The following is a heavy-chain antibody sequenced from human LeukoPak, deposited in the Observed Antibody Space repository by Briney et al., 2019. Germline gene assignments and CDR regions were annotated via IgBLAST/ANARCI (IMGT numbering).Heavy chain of an antibody. D-gene: IGHD6-13*01. CDR1: GYTFTGYY. Sequence: APVKVSCKASGYTFTGYYMHWVRQAPGQGLEWMGWINPSSGGTNYAQKFQGRVTMTRDTSISTAYMELSRLRSDDTAVYYCARTSRIAAADIDYWGQGTLVTVSS. V-gene: IGHV1-2*02. J-gene: IGHJ4*02. CDR3: ARTSRIAAADIDY. CDR2: INPSSGGT.